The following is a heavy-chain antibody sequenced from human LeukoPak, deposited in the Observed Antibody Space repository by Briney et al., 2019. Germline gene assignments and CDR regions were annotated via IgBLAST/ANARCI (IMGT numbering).Heavy chain of an antibody. CDR3: ARDRRGYYYYYGMDV. Sequence: ASVKVSCKASGYTFTNYAVHWVRQAPGQRLEWMGWINAGNGNTKCSQKFQGRVTITRDTSASTAYLELSSLTSEDTAVYYCARDRRGYYYYYGMDVWGQGTTVTVSS. V-gene: IGHV1-3*01. J-gene: IGHJ6*02. D-gene: IGHD2/OR15-2a*01. CDR1: GYTFTNYA. CDR2: INAGNGNT.